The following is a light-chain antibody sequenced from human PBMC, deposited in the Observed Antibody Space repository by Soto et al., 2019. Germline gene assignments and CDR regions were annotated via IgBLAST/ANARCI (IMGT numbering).Light chain of an antibody. J-gene: IGKJ1*01. Sequence: EIVMTQSPATLSVSPGERATLSCRASQSVSSNLAWYQQKPGQAPRPVIYGASTRATGIPARFSGSGSGTEFTLTISSLQSEDFAVYYCQQYHNWWTFGQGTKVDIK. CDR1: QSVSSN. CDR3: QQYHNWWT. V-gene: IGKV3-15*01. CDR2: GAS.